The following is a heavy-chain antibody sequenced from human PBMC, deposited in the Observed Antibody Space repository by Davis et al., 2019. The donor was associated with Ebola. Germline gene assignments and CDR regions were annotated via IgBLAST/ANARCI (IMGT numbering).Heavy chain of an antibody. CDR3: ARELRFWFDP. CDR2: IYYSGTT. Sequence: SETLSLTCTVSGGSISTYYWSWIRQPPGKGLEWIGYIYYSGTTKYNPALKSRVTISVDTSKNQFSLRLSSVTAADTAVFYCARELRFWFDPWGQGTLVTVS. J-gene: IGHJ5*02. D-gene: IGHD3-16*01. V-gene: IGHV4-59*01. CDR1: GGSISTYY.